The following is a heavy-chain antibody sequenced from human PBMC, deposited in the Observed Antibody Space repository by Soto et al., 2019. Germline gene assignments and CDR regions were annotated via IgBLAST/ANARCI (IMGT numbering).Heavy chain of an antibody. D-gene: IGHD3-3*01. CDR1: GFTFSSYA. CDR3: TKGPIFGVVTHHFDS. Sequence: EVQLLESGGGLVQPGGSLRLSCAASGFTFSSYATNWVRQAPGKGLEWVSSVSGGGDGTYYADSVKGRFTISRDNSKNTLYLQMNSLRAQDTAVYFCTKGPIFGVVTHHFDSWGQGTLVTVSS. J-gene: IGHJ4*02. V-gene: IGHV3-23*01. CDR2: VSGGGDGT.